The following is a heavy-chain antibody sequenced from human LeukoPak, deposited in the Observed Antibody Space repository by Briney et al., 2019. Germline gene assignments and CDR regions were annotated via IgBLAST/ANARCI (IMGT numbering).Heavy chain of an antibody. V-gene: IGHV1-69*05. D-gene: IGHD3-9*01. Sequence: ASVKVSCKASGGTFSSYAISWVRQAPGQGLEWMGGIIPIFGTANYAQKFQGRVTITTDESTSTAYMELSSLRSEDTAVYYCASSVRYFDWLLNPPFDYWGQGTPVTVSS. CDR2: IIPIFGTA. J-gene: IGHJ4*02. CDR1: GGTFSSYA. CDR3: ASSVRYFDWLLNPPFDY.